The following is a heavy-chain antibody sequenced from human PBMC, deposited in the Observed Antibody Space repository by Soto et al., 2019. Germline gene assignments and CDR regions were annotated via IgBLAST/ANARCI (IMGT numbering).Heavy chain of an antibody. J-gene: IGHJ4*02. Sequence: GGSLRLSCAASGFTFSSYAMSWVRQAPGKGLEWVSAISGSGGSTYYADSVKGRFTISRDNSKNTLYLQMNSLRAEDTAVYYCAKDRRPKYYYDSSGYFDYWGQGTLVTVSS. CDR2: ISGSGGST. D-gene: IGHD3-22*01. CDR3: AKDRRPKYYYDSSGYFDY. V-gene: IGHV3-23*01. CDR1: GFTFSSYA.